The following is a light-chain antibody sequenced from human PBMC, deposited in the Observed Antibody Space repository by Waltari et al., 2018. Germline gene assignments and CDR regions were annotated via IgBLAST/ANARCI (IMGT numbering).Light chain of an antibody. CDR1: TSNIGSNT. V-gene: IGLV1-44*01. CDR2: TNN. Sequence: QSVLTQPPSASGTPGQRVTISCSGSTSNIGSNTVNWYQQLQGTAPKLLIYTNNQRPSGVPDRFSGSKSGTSASLAISGLQSEDEADYYCAAWDDSLSGPGFGGGTKVTVL. CDR3: AAWDDSLSGPG. J-gene: IGLJ3*02.